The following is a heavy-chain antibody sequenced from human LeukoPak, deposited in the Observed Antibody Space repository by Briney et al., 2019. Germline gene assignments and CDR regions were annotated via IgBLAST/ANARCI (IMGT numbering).Heavy chain of an antibody. CDR3: AKILGVVIINDAFDI. Sequence: GGSLRLSCAASGFTFSSYAMSWVRQAPGKGLEWVSAISGSGGSTYYADSVKGRFTISRGNSKNTLYLQMNSLRAEDTAVYYCAKILGVVIINDAFDIWGQGTMVTVSS. CDR2: ISGSGGST. D-gene: IGHD3-3*01. J-gene: IGHJ3*02. CDR1: GFTFSSYA. V-gene: IGHV3-23*01.